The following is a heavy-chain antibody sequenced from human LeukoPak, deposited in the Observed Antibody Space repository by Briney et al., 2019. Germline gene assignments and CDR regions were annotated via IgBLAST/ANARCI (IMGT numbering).Heavy chain of an antibody. CDR1: AFIFSGHW. V-gene: IGHV3-23*01. J-gene: IGHJ4*02. Sequence: PGGSLRLSCEGSAFIFSGHWMNWVRQTPGKGLQWVANIVASGSPTYYADSVKGRFIISRDNSKNTVYLQMNSLRVEDTAIYYCAEDLRPDGVDNFDHWGRGILVTVSS. CDR2: IVASGSPT. D-gene: IGHD2-8*01. CDR3: AEDLRPDGVDNFDH.